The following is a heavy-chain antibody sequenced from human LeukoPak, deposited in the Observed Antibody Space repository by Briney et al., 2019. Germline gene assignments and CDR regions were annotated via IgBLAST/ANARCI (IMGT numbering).Heavy chain of an antibody. V-gene: IGHV1-3*01. CDR1: GYTFTGYY. CDR3: ARDNRNFGPFDY. CDR2: INAGNGNT. Sequence: ASVKVSCKASGYTFTGYYMHWVRQAPGQRLEWMGWINAGNGNTKYSQKFQGRVTITRDTSASTAYMELSSLGSEDTAVYYCARDNRNFGPFDYWGQGTLVTVSS. D-gene: IGHD1-14*01. J-gene: IGHJ4*02.